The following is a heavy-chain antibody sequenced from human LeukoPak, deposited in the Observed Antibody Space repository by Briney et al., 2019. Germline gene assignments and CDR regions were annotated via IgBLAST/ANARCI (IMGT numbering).Heavy chain of an antibody. CDR2: TSYDEINK. V-gene: IGHV3-30-3*01. D-gene: IGHD5-24*01. CDR1: GFTFSSYA. J-gene: IGHJ4*02. Sequence: PGGSLRLSCAASGFTFSSYAMHWVRQAPGKGLEWVAVTSYDEINKYYADSVKGRFTISRDNSRNTLYLQMNSLRAEDTAVYYCARDSRRDGYNYDYWGQGTLVTVSS. CDR3: ARDSRRDGYNYDY.